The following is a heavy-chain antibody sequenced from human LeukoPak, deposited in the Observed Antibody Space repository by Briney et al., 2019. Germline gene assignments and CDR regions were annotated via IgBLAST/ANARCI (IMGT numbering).Heavy chain of an antibody. V-gene: IGHV3-64*01. CDR3: ARGIRWASDY. Sequence: GRSLRLSCAASGFTFSSYGMVWVRQAPGKGLEYVSGITSNGGTTYYGNSVKGRFTISRDNSKDTLHLRMGSLRSEDMAVYYCARGIRWASDYWGQGTLVTVAS. J-gene: IGHJ4*02. CDR1: GFTFSSYG. D-gene: IGHD4-23*01. CDR2: ITSNGGTT.